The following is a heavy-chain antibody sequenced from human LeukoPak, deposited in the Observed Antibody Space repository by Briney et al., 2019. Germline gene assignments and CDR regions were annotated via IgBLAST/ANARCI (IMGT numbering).Heavy chain of an antibody. J-gene: IGHJ4*02. CDR1: GGSISSGGYY. Sequence: SETLSLTCTVSGGSISSGGYYWSWIRQHPGKGLEWIGYIYYSGSTYYNPSLKSRVTISVDTSKNQFSLKLSSVTAADKAVYYCARGKYYYDSSGYSNFDYWGQGTLVTVSS. CDR2: IYYSGST. CDR3: ARGKYYYDSSGYSNFDY. D-gene: IGHD3-22*01. V-gene: IGHV4-31*03.